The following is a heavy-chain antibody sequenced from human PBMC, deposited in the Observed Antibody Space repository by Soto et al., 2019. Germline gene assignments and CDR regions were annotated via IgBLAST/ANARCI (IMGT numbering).Heavy chain of an antibody. J-gene: IGHJ4*02. CDR2: ISGSGGST. CDR3: AKENGYSSTWFEFDY. V-gene: IGHV3-23*01. D-gene: IGHD6-13*01. CDR1: GFTFSNFA. Sequence: GGSLRLSCAASGFTFSNFAMKWVRQAPGKGLEWVSAISGSGGSTDYADSVKGRFTISRDHSKNTLYLQMNSLRAEDTAVYYCAKENGYSSTWFEFDYWGQGTLVTVSS.